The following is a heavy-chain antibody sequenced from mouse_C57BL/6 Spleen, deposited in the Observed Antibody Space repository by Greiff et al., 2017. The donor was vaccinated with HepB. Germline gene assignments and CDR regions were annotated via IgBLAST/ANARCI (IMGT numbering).Heavy chain of an antibody. J-gene: IGHJ2*01. CDR3: ARRGGYDGGGDY. CDR1: GYTFTDYY. V-gene: IGHV1-26*01. CDR2: INPNNGGT. Sequence: VQLQQSGPELVKPGASVKISCKASGYTFTDYYMNWVKQSHGKSLEWIGDINPNNGGTSYNQKFKGKATLTVDKSSSTAYMERRSLTSEDSAVYYCARRGGYDGGGDYWGQGTTLTVSS. D-gene: IGHD2-2*01.